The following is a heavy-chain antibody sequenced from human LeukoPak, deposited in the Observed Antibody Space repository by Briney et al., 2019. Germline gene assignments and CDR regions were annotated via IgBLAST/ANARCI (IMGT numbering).Heavy chain of an antibody. J-gene: IGHJ5*02. CDR1: GYTITSDD. CDR2: MNPNSGNT. D-gene: IGHD6-19*01. CDR3: ARVGESSGWSQNWFDP. V-gene: IGHV1-8*01. Sequence: ASVKVSCKASGYTITSDDINWVRQATGQGLEWMGWMNPNSGNTGYAQKFQGRVTMTRNTSISTAYMELSSLRSEDTAVYYCARVGESSGWSQNWFDPWGQGSLVTVSS.